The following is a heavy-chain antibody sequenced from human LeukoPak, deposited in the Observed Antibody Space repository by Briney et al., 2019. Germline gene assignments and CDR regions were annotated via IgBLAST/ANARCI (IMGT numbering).Heavy chain of an antibody. J-gene: IGHJ4*02. CDR3: ARVVRGGGGDY. CDR2: INPSGGST. CDR1: GYTFTSYY. V-gene: IGHV1-46*01. Sequence: ASVTVSCKASGYTFTSYYMHWVRQAPGQGLEWMGIINPSGGSTSYAQKFQGRVTMTRDTSTSTVYMELSSLRSEDTAVYYCARVVRGGGGDYWGQGTLVTVSS.